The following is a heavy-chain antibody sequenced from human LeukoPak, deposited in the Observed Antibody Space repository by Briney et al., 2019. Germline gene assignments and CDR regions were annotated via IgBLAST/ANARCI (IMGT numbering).Heavy chain of an antibody. CDR2: IYHSGST. V-gene: IGHV4-38-2*01. Sequence: NTSETLSLTCAVSGYSISSGYYWGWIRQPPGKGLEWIGRIYHSGSTYYNPSLKSRVTISVDTSKNQFSLKLSSVTAADTAVYYCARARLHYDFWSGPLDYWGQGTLVTVSS. D-gene: IGHD3-3*01. J-gene: IGHJ4*02. CDR3: ARARLHYDFWSGPLDY. CDR1: GYSISSGYY.